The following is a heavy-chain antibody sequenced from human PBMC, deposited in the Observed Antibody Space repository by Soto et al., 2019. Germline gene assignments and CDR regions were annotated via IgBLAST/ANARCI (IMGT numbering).Heavy chain of an antibody. D-gene: IGHD6-13*01. V-gene: IGHV4-39*07. CDR1: RDSIRSSSYY. CDR3: ARGSSRWDY. Sequence: PSETLSLTCTVSRDSIRSSSYYWGWFRQPPGKGLEWIGSIYYSGVTYKNPSLKSRGTVSVDTSKNQFSLKLSSVTAADTAMYYCARGSSRWDYWGQGTLVTVSS. CDR2: IYYSGVT. J-gene: IGHJ4*02.